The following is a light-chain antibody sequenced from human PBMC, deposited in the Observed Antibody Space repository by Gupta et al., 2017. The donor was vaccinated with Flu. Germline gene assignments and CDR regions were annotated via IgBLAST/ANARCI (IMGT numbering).Light chain of an antibody. Sequence: IVLSLSPATLSVSPGERATLSCRASQRISSKVAWYQQKPGQAPRLLIYDAYTRPTGIPVRFSGGGSGTEFTLTINSLQSEDFAVYYCQQYYTWPPWTLGQGTKVGIK. CDR2: DAY. CDR3: QQYYTWPPWT. V-gene: IGKV3-15*01. J-gene: IGKJ1*01. CDR1: QRISSK.